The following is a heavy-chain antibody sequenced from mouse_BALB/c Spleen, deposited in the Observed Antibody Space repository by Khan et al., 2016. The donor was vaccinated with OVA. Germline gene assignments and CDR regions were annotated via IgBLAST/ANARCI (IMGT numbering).Heavy chain of an antibody. V-gene: IGHV3-2*02. CDR2: ISYSGNT. Sequence: EVELVESGPGLVKPSQSLSLTCTVTGYSITSDYVWNWIRHFPGNKLEWMGFISYSGNTYYNPSLKSRFSITRDTSNNHFFLQLNSVTTEDTATYYCSRVDGGDFDYWGQGTSLTVSS. CDR3: SRVDGGDFDY. CDR1: GYSITSDYV. J-gene: IGHJ2*02. D-gene: IGHD2-3*01.